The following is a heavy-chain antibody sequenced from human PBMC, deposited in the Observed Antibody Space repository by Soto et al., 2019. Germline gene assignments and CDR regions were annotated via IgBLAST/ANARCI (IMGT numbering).Heavy chain of an antibody. CDR3: ARGKSPMVRGVIEYNWFDP. D-gene: IGHD3-10*01. J-gene: IGHJ5*02. CDR1: GYTFTSYD. CDR2: MNPNSGNT. V-gene: IGHV1-8*01. Sequence: ASVKVSCKASGYTFTSYDINWVRQVTGQGLEWMGWMNPNSGNTGYAQKFQGRVTMTRNTSISTAYMELSSLRSEDTAVYYCARGKSPMVRGVIEYNWFDPWGQGTLVTVSS.